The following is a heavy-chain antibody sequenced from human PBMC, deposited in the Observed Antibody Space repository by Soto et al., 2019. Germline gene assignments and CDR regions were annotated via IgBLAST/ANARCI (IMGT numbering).Heavy chain of an antibody. V-gene: IGHV4-59*01. CDR1: GGSISSYY. CDR2: IYYSGST. CDR3: ARGYSADFDFWSASYYFDY. J-gene: IGHJ4*02. Sequence: SETLSLTXIVSGGSISSYYWSWIRQPPGKGLEWIGNIYYSGSTNYNPSLKSRVTISVDTSKNQFSLKLNSVTAADTAVYFCARGYSADFDFWSASYYFDYWGQGTLVTVSS. D-gene: IGHD3-3*01.